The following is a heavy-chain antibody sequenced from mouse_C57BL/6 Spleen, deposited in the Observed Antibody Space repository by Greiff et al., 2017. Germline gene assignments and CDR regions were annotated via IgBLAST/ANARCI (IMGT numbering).Heavy chain of an antibody. Sequence: EVQLQQSGPELVKPGASVKISCKASGYTFTDYYMNWVKQSHGKSLEWIGGINPNNGGTSYNQKFKGKATLTVDKSSSTAYMELRSLTSEDSAVYYCARRRYSNKYYYAMDYWGQGTSVTVSS. V-gene: IGHV1-26*01. CDR3: ARRRYSNKYYYAMDY. D-gene: IGHD2-5*01. CDR1: GYTFTDYY. CDR2: INPNNGGT. J-gene: IGHJ4*01.